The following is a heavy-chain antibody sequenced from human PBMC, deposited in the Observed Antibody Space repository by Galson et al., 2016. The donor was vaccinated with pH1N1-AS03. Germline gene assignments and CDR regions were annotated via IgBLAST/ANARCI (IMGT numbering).Heavy chain of an antibody. Sequence: SLRLSCAASGFMFSKYWMNWVRQAPGKGLEWVANIKEDGSEKDHVDSVKGRFTISRDNAKYSLYLHMNSLRAEDTAVYYCARGWPLVVPGTIVRCYYYMDVWGKGTTVTVSS. J-gene: IGHJ6*03. D-gene: IGHD2-2*01. CDR3: ARGWPLVVPGTIVRCYYYMDV. V-gene: IGHV3-7*01. CDR2: IKEDGSEK. CDR1: GFMFSKYW.